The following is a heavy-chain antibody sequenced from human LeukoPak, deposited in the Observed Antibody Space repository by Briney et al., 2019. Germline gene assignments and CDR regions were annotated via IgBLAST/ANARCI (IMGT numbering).Heavy chain of an antibody. CDR3: ARGVCSGGSCYSWELNWFDP. D-gene: IGHD2-15*01. V-gene: IGHV4-4*07. CDR1: GGSLSGYY. J-gene: IGHJ5*02. Sequence: SETLSLTCTVSGGSLSGYYWSWIRQPAGKGLEWIGRIYTSGSTNYNPSLKSRVTTSVDTSKNQFSLKLSSVTAADTAVYYCARGVCSGGSCYSWELNWFDPWGQGTLVTVSS. CDR2: IYTSGST.